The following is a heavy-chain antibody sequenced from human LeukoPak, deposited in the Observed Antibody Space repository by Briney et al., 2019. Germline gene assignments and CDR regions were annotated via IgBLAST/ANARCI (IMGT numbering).Heavy chain of an antibody. J-gene: IGHJ4*02. CDR1: GYTLTQLS. Sequence: ASVKFSYKVSGYTLTQLSMHCVRQAPGKGLEWMGGFDPEGGETIYAQKFQGRVTMTEDTSPDTAYMELSSLRPEESTVYYCATVGPNYDFWSAEPVYSGQGKLVTVSS. D-gene: IGHD3-3*01. CDR3: ATVGPNYDFWSAEPVY. CDR2: FDPEGGET. V-gene: IGHV1-24*01.